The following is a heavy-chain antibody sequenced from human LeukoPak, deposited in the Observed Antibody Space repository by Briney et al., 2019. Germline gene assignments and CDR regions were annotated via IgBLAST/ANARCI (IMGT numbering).Heavy chain of an antibody. CDR3: ARVNDPAMVAD. J-gene: IGHJ4*02. V-gene: IGHV4-34*01. D-gene: IGHD5-18*01. Sequence: PSETLSLTCAVYGGSFSGYYWSWIRQPPGKGLEWIGEINHSGSTNYNPSLKSRVTISVVTSKNQFSLKLSSVTAADTAVYYCARVNDPAMVADWGQGTLATVSS. CDR1: GGSFSGYY. CDR2: INHSGST.